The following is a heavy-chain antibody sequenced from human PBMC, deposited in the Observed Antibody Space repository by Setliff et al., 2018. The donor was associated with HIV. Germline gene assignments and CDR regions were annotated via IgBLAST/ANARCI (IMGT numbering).Heavy chain of an antibody. Sequence: GASVKVSCKTAGYTFTRNCISWVRQAPGHGLELMGRIHPNTGSTNYLQEFQGRVTITRDTSMSTVYMALTGLTSDDTAVYYCAKQGYSDSLYAFDVWGQGTMVTVSS. D-gene: IGHD1-26*01. V-gene: IGHV1-2*06. CDR1: GYTFTRNC. CDR2: IHPNTGST. J-gene: IGHJ3*01. CDR3: AKQGYSDSLYAFDV.